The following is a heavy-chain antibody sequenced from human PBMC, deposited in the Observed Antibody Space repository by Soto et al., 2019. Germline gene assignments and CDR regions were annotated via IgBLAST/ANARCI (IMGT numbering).Heavy chain of an antibody. V-gene: IGHV3-23*01. Sequence: HRGGSLRLSFAASGFPFSGYAMSWVRQAPGKGLEWVSTISGSGGSTYYADSVTGRFTISRDKSKNTVYLQMDSLRAEDTAVYYCAKLSSGFYNYFDYWGQGTLVTVAS. J-gene: IGHJ4*02. CDR1: GFPFSGYA. CDR3: AKLSSGFYNYFDY. CDR2: ISGSGGST. D-gene: IGHD6-19*01.